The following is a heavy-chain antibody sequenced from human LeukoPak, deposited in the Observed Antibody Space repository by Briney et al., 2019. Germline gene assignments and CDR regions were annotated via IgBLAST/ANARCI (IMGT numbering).Heavy chain of an antibody. J-gene: IGHJ5*02. V-gene: IGHV4-34*01. D-gene: IGHD4-17*01. Sequence: PSETLSLTCAVYGGSFSGYYWSWIRQPPGKGLEWIGEINHSGSTNYNPSLKSRVTISVDTSKNQFSLKLSSVTAADTAVYYCAKTTVTTFGWFDPWSQGTLVTVSS. CDR2: INHSGST. CDR3: AKTTVTTFGWFDP. CDR1: GGSFSGYY.